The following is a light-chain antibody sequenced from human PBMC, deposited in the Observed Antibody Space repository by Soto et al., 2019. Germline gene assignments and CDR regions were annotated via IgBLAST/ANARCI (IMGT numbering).Light chain of an antibody. CDR3: QHYGSSLPIT. CDR1: QSVSSH. V-gene: IGKV3-15*01. Sequence: EIVMTQSPATLSVSPGERATLSCRASQSVSSHLAWYQQKPSQAPRLLIYGASTRAAGIPARFSGSGSGTDFTLTISRLEPEDFAVYYCQHYGSSLPITFGPGTKVDIK. J-gene: IGKJ3*01. CDR2: GAS.